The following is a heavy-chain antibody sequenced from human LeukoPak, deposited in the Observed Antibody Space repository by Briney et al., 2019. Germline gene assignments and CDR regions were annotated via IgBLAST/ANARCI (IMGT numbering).Heavy chain of an antibody. CDR3: ARQGLYDSSDFWTFQH. CDR2: MCSSSGYK. CDR1: GFIFSDYY. Sequence: GGSLRLSCAASGFIFSDYYMSWIRQTPEKGLEWLSYMCSSSGYKKYADSLKGRFTISRDNAKNSVYLQMNSLSAEDTAVYYCARQGLYDSSDFWTFQHWGQGTLVTVSS. V-gene: IGHV3-11*06. D-gene: IGHD3/OR15-3a*01. J-gene: IGHJ1*01.